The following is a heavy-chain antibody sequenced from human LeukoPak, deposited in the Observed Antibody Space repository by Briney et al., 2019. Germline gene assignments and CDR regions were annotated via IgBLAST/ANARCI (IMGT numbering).Heavy chain of an antibody. CDR3: AKDGTAMASDAFDI. CDR2: ISGDGGST. CDR1: GFTFDDYA. Sequence: GGSLRLSCAASGFTFDDYAMHWVRQAPGKGLEWVSLISGDGGSTYYADSVEGRFTISRDNSKNSLYLQMNSLRIEDTALYYCAKDGTAMASDAFDIWGQGTMVTVSS. V-gene: IGHV3-43*02. D-gene: IGHD5-18*01. J-gene: IGHJ3*02.